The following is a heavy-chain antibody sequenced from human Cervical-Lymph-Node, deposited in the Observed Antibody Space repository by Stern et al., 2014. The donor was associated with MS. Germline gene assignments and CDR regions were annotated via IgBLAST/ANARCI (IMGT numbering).Heavy chain of an antibody. CDR1: GFTFGRYT. CDR2: ISSSSSTI. D-gene: IGHD4-11*01. CDR3: ARLIGMTTVP. J-gene: IGHJ4*02. Sequence: EVQLVESGGGLVQPGGPLRLSCAASGFTFGRYTMHWVRHAPGKGLEWVSYISSSSSTIYYADSGKGRFTISRDNAKNSLYLQMNSLRDEDTAVYYCARLIGMTTVPWGQGTLVTVSS. V-gene: IGHV3-48*02.